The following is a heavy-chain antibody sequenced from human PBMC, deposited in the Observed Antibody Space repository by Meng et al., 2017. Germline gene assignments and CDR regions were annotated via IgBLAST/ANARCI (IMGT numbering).Heavy chain of an antibody. V-gene: IGHV1-24*01. J-gene: IGHJ6*02. Sequence: ASVKVSCKVSGYTLTELSMHWVRQAPGKGREWMGGFDPEDGETIYAQKFQGRVTMTEDTSTDTAYMELSSLRSEDTAVYYCATDGSTRNYYYGMDVWGQGTMVTVSS. CDR2: FDPEDGET. CDR1: GYTLTELS. D-gene: IGHD2-2*01. CDR3: ATDGSTRNYYYGMDV.